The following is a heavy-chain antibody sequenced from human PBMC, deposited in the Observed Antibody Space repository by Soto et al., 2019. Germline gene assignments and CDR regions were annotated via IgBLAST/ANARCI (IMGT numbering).Heavy chain of an antibody. J-gene: IGHJ4*02. D-gene: IGHD2-2*01. Sequence: GGSLRLSCAASGFTFSSYAMSWVRQAPGKGLEWVSAISSSGGSTYYADSVKGRFTISRDKSKNTLYLQMNSLRAEDTAVYYCAKDRQDIVVVPAAYWGQGTLVTVSS. CDR2: ISSSGGST. CDR1: GFTFSSYA. CDR3: AKDRQDIVVVPAAY. V-gene: IGHV3-23*01.